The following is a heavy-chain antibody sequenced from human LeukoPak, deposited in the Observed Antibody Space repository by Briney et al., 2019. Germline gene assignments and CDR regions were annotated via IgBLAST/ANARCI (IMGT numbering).Heavy chain of an antibody. V-gene: IGHV1-2*02. J-gene: IGHJ6*03. CDR3: QIQQLGYYYYYMDV. CDR1: GYTFTGYY. Sequence: ASVKVSCTASGYTFTGYYMHWVRQAPGQGLEWMGWINPNSGGTNYAQKFQGRVTMTRDTSISTAYMELSRLRSDDTAVYYCQIQQLGYYYYYMDVWGKGTTVTVSS. CDR2: INPNSGGT. D-gene: IGHD6-13*01.